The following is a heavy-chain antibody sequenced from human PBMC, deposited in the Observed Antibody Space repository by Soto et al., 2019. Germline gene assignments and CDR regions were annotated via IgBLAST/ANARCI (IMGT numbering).Heavy chain of an antibody. CDR1: GGSISSSNW. J-gene: IGHJ6*02. Sequence: SETLSLTCAVSGGSISSSNWWSWVRQPPGKGLEWIGEIYHSGSTNYNPSLKSRVTISVDKSKNQFSLKLSSVTAADTAVYYCARASSGGYYYYYYGMDVWGQGTTATVSS. D-gene: IGHD6-19*01. V-gene: IGHV4-4*02. CDR2: IYHSGST. CDR3: ARASSGGYYYYYYGMDV.